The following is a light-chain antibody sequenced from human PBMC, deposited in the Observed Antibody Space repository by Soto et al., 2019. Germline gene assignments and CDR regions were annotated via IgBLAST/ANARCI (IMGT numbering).Light chain of an antibody. CDR1: QSVSSN. Sequence: EIVMTQSPATLSVSPGERATLSCRASQSVSSNLAWYQQKPGQAPRLLIYGASTRATGIQARFSGSGSGTEFTLTISSLQSEDFAVYYCKQYNNWPQTFGQGTKVDIK. J-gene: IGKJ1*01. V-gene: IGKV3-15*01. CDR3: KQYNNWPQT. CDR2: GAS.